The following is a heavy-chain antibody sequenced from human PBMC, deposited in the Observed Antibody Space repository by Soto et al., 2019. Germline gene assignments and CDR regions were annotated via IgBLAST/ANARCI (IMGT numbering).Heavy chain of an antibody. D-gene: IGHD3-16*01. Sequence: EVQLVESGGGLVQPGRSLRLSCAASGFTFDDYAMHWVRQAPGKGLEWVSGISWNSGSIGYADSVKGRFTISRDNDKNSLDLQMNSLRAEDTSLYYCAKYSTLGGWGGMDVWGQGTTVTVSS. CDR2: ISWNSGSI. CDR1: GFTFDDYA. CDR3: AKYSTLGGWGGMDV. V-gene: IGHV3-9*01. J-gene: IGHJ6*02.